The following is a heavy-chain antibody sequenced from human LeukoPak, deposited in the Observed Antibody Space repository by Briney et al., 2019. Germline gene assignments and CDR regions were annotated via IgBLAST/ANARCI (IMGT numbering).Heavy chain of an antibody. D-gene: IGHD3-10*01. Sequence: SETLSLTCTVSGGSISSYYWSWIRQPPGKGLEWIGYIHYSGNTHYNPSLKSRVTISVDTSKNQFSLKLSSVTAADTAVYYCARVEEGYGSGRRENYYYYYMDVWGKGTTVTISS. CDR3: ARVEEGYGSGRRENYYYYYMDV. CDR2: IHYSGNT. CDR1: GGSISSYY. J-gene: IGHJ6*03. V-gene: IGHV4-59*01.